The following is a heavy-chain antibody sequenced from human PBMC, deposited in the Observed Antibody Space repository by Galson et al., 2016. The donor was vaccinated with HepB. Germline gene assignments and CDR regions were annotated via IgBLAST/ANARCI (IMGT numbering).Heavy chain of an antibody. CDR3: ARQVYPSDTPLIKD. Sequence: QSGAEVKKPGESLKISCKASGYIFTSDWIGWVRQMPGKGLEWMGIIYPGDSDTRYSPSFQGQVTISADKSISTAYVQWNSLKASDSAIYFCARQVYPSDTPLIKDWGQGTPVTVSS. J-gene: IGHJ1*01. CDR2: IYPGDSDT. CDR1: GYIFTSDW. D-gene: IGHD2-2*02. V-gene: IGHV5-51*01.